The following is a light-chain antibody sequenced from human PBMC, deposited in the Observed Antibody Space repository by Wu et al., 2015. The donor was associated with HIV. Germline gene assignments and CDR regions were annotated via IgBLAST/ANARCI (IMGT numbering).Light chain of an antibody. Sequence: DIQMTQSPSSLSASVGDRVTITCRASQSMNNFLNWYQQKPGKAPKLLIYSASSLQSGVPSRFSGSGSGTDFTLTISSLQPEDFATYYCQRLYSYPLWAFGQGTKLDLK. CDR3: QRLYSYPLWA. CDR1: QSMNNF. V-gene: IGKV1-39*01. J-gene: IGKJ2*01. CDR2: SAS.